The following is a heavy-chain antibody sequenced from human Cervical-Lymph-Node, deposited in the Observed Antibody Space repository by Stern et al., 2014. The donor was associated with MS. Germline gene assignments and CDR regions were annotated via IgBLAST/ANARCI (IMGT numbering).Heavy chain of an antibody. V-gene: IGHV1-69*01. Sequence: QVQLVQSGAEVKKPGSSVKVSCKASGGTFSSYAISWVRQAPGQGLEWLGGIIRIFGTATYAQKFQGRVTITADESTSTAYMELSSLRSEDTAVYYCAVRKTVSSSWYRNWFDPWGQGTLVTVSS. D-gene: IGHD6-13*01. CDR3: AVRKTVSSSWYRNWFDP. CDR2: IIRIFGTA. CDR1: GGTFSSYA. J-gene: IGHJ5*02.